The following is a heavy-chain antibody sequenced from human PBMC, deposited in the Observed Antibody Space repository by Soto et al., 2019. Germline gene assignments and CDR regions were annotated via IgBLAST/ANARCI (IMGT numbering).Heavy chain of an antibody. CDR1: GFTFSSYA. CDR2: ISGSGGST. J-gene: IGHJ5*02. D-gene: IGHD6-13*01. V-gene: IGHV3-23*01. Sequence: GGSLRLSCAASGFTFSSYAMSWVRQAPGKGLEWVSAISGSGGSTYYADSVKGRFTISRDNSKNTLYLQMNSLRAEDTAVYYCAKKASSSWHKYNWFDPWGQGTLVTVSS. CDR3: AKKASSSWHKYNWFDP.